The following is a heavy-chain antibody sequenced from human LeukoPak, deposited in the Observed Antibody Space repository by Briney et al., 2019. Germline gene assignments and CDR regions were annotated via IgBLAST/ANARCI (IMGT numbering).Heavy chain of an antibody. CDR2: IYAGDSDT. Sequence: PGESLKISCRGSGYIFSDYWIGWVRQMPGRGLEWMGIIYAGDSDTRYMPSFQGQVTISADKSISTAYLQWSSLTASDTAMYYCASRPFETTVVPWDFYWGQGTQVTVSS. CDR1: GYIFSDYW. CDR3: ASRPFETTVVPWDFY. J-gene: IGHJ4*02. D-gene: IGHD4-23*01. V-gene: IGHV5-51*01.